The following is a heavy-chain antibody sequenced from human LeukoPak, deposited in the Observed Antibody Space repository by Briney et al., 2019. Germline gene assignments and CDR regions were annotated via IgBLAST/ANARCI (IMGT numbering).Heavy chain of an antibody. V-gene: IGHV1-2*02. D-gene: IGHD2-8*01. J-gene: IGHJ6*03. Sequence: ASVKVSCKASGYSLTEHYIYWVRQAPGQGLEWVGRLNCNSGDANSAQKFQGRVTMTRDTSVSTAYMDLGSVTSDDTAVYFCARSAGHCSNGICFTDYYMDVWGRGTTVTVSS. CDR1: GYSLTEHY. CDR2: LNCNSGDA. CDR3: ARSAGHCSNGICFTDYYMDV.